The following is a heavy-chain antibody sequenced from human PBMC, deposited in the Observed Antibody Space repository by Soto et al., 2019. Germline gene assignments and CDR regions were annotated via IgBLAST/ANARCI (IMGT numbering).Heavy chain of an antibody. V-gene: IGHV4-61*01. CDR1: GDSVSTGSYY. CDR3: ARDVVGGGSYGLGDDY. J-gene: IGHJ4*02. Sequence: PSETLSLTCSVSGDSVSTGSYYWSWIRQPPGEGLEWIGYTYYTGSPKYNPSLKSRVTISVDTSKNPISLNPNSATTADTAVYYCARDVVGGGSYGLGDDYWGQGTLVTVSS. CDR2: TYYTGSP. D-gene: IGHD1-26*01.